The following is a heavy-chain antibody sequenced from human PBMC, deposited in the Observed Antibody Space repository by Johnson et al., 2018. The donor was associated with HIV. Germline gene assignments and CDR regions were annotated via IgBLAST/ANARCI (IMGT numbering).Heavy chain of an antibody. CDR3: VRDAFDFRDATGRFGGAGFDI. J-gene: IGHJ3*02. V-gene: IGHV3-11*04. CDR1: GFTFSDYY. D-gene: IGHD3-16*01. Sequence: QVQLVESGGGLVKPGGSLRLSCAASGFTFSDYYMSWIRQAPGKGLEWLSYISSSTNTIYYADSVKGRFTISRDNAKHSLSLQMNSLSAEDTAVYYCVRDAFDFRDATGRFGGAGFDIWGQGTVVTVSS. CDR2: ISSSTNTI.